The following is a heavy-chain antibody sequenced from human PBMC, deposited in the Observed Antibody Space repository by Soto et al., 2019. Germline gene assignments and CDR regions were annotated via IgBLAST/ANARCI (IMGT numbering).Heavy chain of an antibody. CDR2: ISSSSSYI. CDR3: ASPLMSASVTTLPFDY. Sequence: GGSLRLSCAASGFTFSSYSMNWVRQAPGKGLEWVSSISSSSSYIYYADSVKGRFTISRDNAKNSLYLQMNSLRAEDTAVYYCASPLMSASVTTLPFDYWGQGTLVTVSS. J-gene: IGHJ4*02. CDR1: GFTFSSYS. D-gene: IGHD4-4*01. V-gene: IGHV3-21*01.